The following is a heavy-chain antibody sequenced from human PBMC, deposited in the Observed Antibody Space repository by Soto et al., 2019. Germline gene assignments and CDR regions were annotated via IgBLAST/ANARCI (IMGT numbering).Heavy chain of an antibody. D-gene: IGHD4-17*01. J-gene: IGHJ5*02. CDR2: IYYSGST. CDR1: GGSISSYY. V-gene: IGHV4-59*01. Sequence: SETLSLTCTVSGGSISSYYLSWIRQPPGKGLEWIGYIYYSGSTNYNPSLKSRVTISVDTSKNQFSLKLSSVTAADTAVYYCATARSRKATTRWAGWFDPWGQGTLVTVSS. CDR3: ATARSRKATTRWAGWFDP.